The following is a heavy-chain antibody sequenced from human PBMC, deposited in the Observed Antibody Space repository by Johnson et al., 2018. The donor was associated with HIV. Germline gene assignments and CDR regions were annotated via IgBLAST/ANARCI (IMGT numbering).Heavy chain of an antibody. J-gene: IGHJ1*01. V-gene: IGHV3-7*01. CDR3: ARHAGGDFTYGLFQH. D-gene: IGHD4-17*01. Sequence: VQLVESGGGLVQPGGSLRLSCAASGFNFNSYWMTWVRQAPGNGLEWVANLKQDGSEAYYVDSVKGRFTIFRDNAKNSLYIQRSGLREEDTALYYCARHAGGDFTYGLFQHWGRGTLVTVSS. CDR1: GFNFNSYW. CDR2: LKQDGSEA.